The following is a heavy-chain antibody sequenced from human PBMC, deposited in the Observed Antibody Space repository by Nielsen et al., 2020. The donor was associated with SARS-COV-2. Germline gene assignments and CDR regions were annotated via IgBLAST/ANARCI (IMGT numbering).Heavy chain of an antibody. CDR2: IDPSDSYT. CDR1: GYSFTNYW. J-gene: IGHJ4*02. Sequence: GGSLRLSCKGSGYSFTNYWISWVRQMPGKGLEWMGRIDPSDSYTNYSPSFQGHVTISGDKSISTAYLQWSSLKASDTAMYYCVRGSHCSSTRCHIDYRGQGTLVTVSS. V-gene: IGHV5-10-1*01. CDR3: VRGSHCSSTRCHIDY. D-gene: IGHD2-2*01.